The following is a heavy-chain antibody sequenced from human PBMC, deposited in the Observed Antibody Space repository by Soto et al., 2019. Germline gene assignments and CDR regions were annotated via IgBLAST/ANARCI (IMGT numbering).Heavy chain of an antibody. Sequence: SETLSLTCTVSGGSISSGGYYWSWIRQHPGKGLEWIGYIYYSGSTYYNPSLKSRVTISVDASKNQFSLKLSSVTAADTAVYYCAREWRDYYFDYWGQGTLVTVSS. CDR2: IYYSGST. J-gene: IGHJ4*02. V-gene: IGHV4-31*03. CDR3: AREWRDYYFDY. CDR1: GGSISSGGYY.